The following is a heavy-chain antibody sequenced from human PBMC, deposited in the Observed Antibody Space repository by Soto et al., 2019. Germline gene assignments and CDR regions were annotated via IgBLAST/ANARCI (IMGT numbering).Heavy chain of an antibody. CDR2: IYYSGST. D-gene: IGHD3-22*01. V-gene: IGHV4-30-4*01. Sequence: QVQLQESGPGLVKPSQTLSLTCTVSGGSISSGDYYWSWIRQPPGKGLEWIGYIYYSGSTYYNPSLKIRVTISVDTSKNQFSLKLSSVTAADTAVYYCARDNYYDSSGYYPGGAFDYWGQGTLVTVSS. CDR1: GGSISSGDYY. CDR3: ARDNYYDSSGYYPGGAFDY. J-gene: IGHJ4*02.